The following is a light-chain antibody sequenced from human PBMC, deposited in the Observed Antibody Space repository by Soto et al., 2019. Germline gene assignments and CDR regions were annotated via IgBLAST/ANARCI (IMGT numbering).Light chain of an antibody. V-gene: IGKV1-39*01. J-gene: IGKJ1*01. CDR1: QSISSY. Sequence: DIQMTQSPSSLSASVGDRVTITCRASQSISSYLNWYQQKPGKAPKLLIYAASSLQSGVPSRVSGIGSGTDFTLTISSLQPEDFATYYCQQIYSTPRTFGQGTKVEIK. CDR3: QQIYSTPRT. CDR2: AAS.